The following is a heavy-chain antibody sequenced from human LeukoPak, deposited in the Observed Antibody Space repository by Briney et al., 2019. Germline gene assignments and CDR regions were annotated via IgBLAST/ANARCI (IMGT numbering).Heavy chain of an antibody. Sequence: PSETLSLTCTVSGGSISSYNSYWGWIRQPPGKGLEWIGSLYYSGSPYYNPSLKSRVTISVDTSKNHFSLKLNSVTAADTAVYYGARRLKTAVAKYYFDYWGQGTLVTVSS. CDR2: LYYSGSP. CDR3: ARRLKTAVAKYYFDY. CDR1: GGSISSYNSY. J-gene: IGHJ4*02. V-gene: IGHV4-39*02. D-gene: IGHD6-19*01.